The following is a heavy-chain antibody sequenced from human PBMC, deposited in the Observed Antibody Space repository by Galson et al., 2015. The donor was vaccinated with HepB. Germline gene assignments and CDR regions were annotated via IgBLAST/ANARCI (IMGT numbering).Heavy chain of an antibody. D-gene: IGHD3-9*01. Sequence: SVKVSCKASGYTFTSYGISWVRQAPGQGLEWMGWISAYNGNTNYAQKLQGRVTMTTDTSTSTAYMELRSLRSDDTAVYYCARVYDILTGYYKGVDYWGQGTLVTVSS. J-gene: IGHJ4*02. CDR2: ISAYNGNT. CDR3: ARVYDILTGYYKGVDY. V-gene: IGHV1-18*01. CDR1: GYTFTSYG.